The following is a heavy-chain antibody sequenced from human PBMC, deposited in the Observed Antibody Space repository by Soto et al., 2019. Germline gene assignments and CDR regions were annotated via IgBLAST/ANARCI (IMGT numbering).Heavy chain of an antibody. V-gene: IGHV4-38-2*02. J-gene: IGHJ4*02. CDR1: GFSISSGFY. CDR3: ARGMNPQDY. CDR2: IYHSGTT. D-gene: IGHD3-10*01. Sequence: QVILQESGPGLVKPSETLSLNCNVSGFSISSGFYWGWVRQSPGKGLEWIGAIYHSGTTYFNPSLKSRVTMSIDTSKNQFSLSLASVTAADTAMYFCARGMNPQDYWGQGTLVTVSS.